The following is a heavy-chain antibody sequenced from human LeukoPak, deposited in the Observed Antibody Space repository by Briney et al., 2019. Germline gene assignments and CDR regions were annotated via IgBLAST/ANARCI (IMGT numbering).Heavy chain of an antibody. J-gene: IGHJ4*02. CDR3: AKDSSSRRYFDY. Sequence: GSLRLSCAASGFTFSSYWMSWVRQAPGKGLEWVSAISGSGGSTYYADSVKGRFTISRDNSKNTLYLQMNSLRAEDTAVYYCAKDSSSRRYFDYWGQGTLVTVSS. D-gene: IGHD6-13*01. V-gene: IGHV3-23*01. CDR1: GFTFSSYW. CDR2: ISGSGGST.